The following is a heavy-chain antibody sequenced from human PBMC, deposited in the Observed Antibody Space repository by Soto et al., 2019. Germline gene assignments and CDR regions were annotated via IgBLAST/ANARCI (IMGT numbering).Heavy chain of an antibody. CDR3: AKDYVRQDIVVVVAATALDY. J-gene: IGHJ4*02. V-gene: IGHV3-23*01. CDR1: GFTFSSYA. CDR2: IRVSGGST. D-gene: IGHD2-15*01. Sequence: GGSLRLSCAASGFTFSSYAMIWVRQAPGKGLEWVSAIRVSGGSTYYADSVKGRFTISRDNSKNTLYLQMNSLRAEDTAVYYCAKDYVRQDIVVVVAATALDYWGQGTLVTVSS.